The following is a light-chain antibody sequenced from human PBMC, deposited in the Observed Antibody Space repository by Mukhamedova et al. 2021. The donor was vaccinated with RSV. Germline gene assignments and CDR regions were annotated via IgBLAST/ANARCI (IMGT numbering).Light chain of an antibody. Sequence: WYQRRVHGKAHKLLIYDASSLKSGVPSRFSGSRSGTDFTLTISSLQPEDFATYFCHQFNSSPPTFGQGTRLEIK. J-gene: IGKJ5*01. CDR3: HQFNSSPPT. CDR2: DAS. V-gene: IGKV1-13*02.